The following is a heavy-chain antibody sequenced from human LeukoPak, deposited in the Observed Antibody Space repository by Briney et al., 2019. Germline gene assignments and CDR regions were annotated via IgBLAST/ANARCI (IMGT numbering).Heavy chain of an antibody. J-gene: IGHJ3*02. Sequence: PGGSLRLSCAASGFSFSNYNMNWVRQAPGKGLEWVSYISSSSSTKNYADSVKGRFTVSRDNAWNSLYLQMNSLRAEDTAVYYCARLMDRARRDAFDIWGQGTMVTVSS. CDR3: ARLMDRARRDAFDI. D-gene: IGHD2-2*03. CDR2: ISSSSSTK. V-gene: IGHV3-48*01. CDR1: GFSFSNYN.